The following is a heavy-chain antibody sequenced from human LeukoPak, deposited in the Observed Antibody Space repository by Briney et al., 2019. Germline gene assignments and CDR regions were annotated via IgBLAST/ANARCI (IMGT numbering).Heavy chain of an antibody. CDR1: GGTFSSYA. CDR3: ARDGYGDLPAY. V-gene: IGHV1-69*06. J-gene: IGHJ4*02. Sequence: ASVKVSCKASGGTFSSYAISWVRQAPGQGLEWTGGIIPIFGTANYAQKFQGRVTITADKSTSTAYMELSSLRSEDTAVYYCARDGYGDLPAYWGQGTLVTVSS. CDR2: IIPIFGTA. D-gene: IGHD4-17*01.